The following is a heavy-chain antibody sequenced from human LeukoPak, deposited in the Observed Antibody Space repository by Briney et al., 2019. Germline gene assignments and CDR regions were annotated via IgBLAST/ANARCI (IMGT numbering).Heavy chain of an antibody. Sequence: GSSVKVSCKASGGTFSSYAISWVRQAPGQGLEWMGGIIPIFGTANYAQKFQGRVTITADESTSTAYMELSSLRSEDTAVYYCARGGAALRFPNWFDPWGQGTLVTVSS. CDR1: GGTFSSYA. J-gene: IGHJ5*02. CDR3: ARGGAALRFPNWFDP. CDR2: IIPIFGTA. V-gene: IGHV1-69*01. D-gene: IGHD3-3*01.